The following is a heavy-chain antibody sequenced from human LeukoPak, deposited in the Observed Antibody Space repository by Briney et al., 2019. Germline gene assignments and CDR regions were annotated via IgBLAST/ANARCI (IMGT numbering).Heavy chain of an antibody. V-gene: IGHV1-2*02. J-gene: IGHJ3*02. Sequence: GASVKVSCKASGYTFTGYYMHWVRQAPGQGLEWMGWINPNSGGTNYAQKFQGRVTMTRDTSISTAYMELSSLRSEGTAVYYCARDTTTGYSYGDSRGHAFDIWGQGTMVTVSS. D-gene: IGHD5-18*01. CDR3: ARDTTTGYSYGDSRGHAFDI. CDR1: GYTFTGYY. CDR2: INPNSGGT.